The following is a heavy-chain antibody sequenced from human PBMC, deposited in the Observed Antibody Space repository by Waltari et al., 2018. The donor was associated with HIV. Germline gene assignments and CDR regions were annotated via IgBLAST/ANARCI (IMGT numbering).Heavy chain of an antibody. D-gene: IGHD2-8*01. J-gene: IGHJ4*02. Sequence: QVQLNQWGAGLLKPSETLSLTCAVYGGSFSVNYWTWIRQPPGKGLEWIGEINHAGITNYNPSVKSRVTMSVDTSMNQFSLKLTSVTAADTALYYCARRAPMAYFDYWGQGSLVTVSS. CDR2: INHAGIT. CDR1: GGSFSVNY. V-gene: IGHV4-34*01. CDR3: ARRAPMAYFDY.